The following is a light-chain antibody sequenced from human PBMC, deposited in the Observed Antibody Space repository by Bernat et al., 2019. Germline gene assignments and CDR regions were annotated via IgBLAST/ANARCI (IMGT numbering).Light chain of an antibody. CDR1: QSLFDSDDGNIH. J-gene: IGKJ2*01. CDR3: MQRLEFPLT. V-gene: IGKV2-40*01. CDR2: TVS. Sequence: DIVMTQTPVSLPVTPGEPASISCRSSQSLFDSDDGNIHLDWYLQRPGQSPHLLIYTVSHQAAGVPDRFSASGSDTEFTLKISSVEAEDIGIYYCMQRLEFPLTVGQGTKLDIK.